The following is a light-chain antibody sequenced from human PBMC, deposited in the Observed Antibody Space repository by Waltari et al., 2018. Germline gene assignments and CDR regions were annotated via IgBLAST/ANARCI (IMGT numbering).Light chain of an antibody. J-gene: IGLJ3*02. CDR3: AAWDDSLSGYWV. V-gene: IGLV1-47*01. CDR1: SSNIGRTS. CDR2: RNN. Sequence: QSVLTQPPSASGTPGQRVTISCSGSSSNIGRTSVYWYQQPPGTAPKLLIYRNNERPSGVPDRLSGSKSGTSASLAISGLLSEDESDYYCAAWDDSLSGYWVFGGGTKLTVL.